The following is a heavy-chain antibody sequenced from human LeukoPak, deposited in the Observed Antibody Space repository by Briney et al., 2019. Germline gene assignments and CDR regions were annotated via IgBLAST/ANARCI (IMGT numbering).Heavy chain of an antibody. Sequence: GGSLRLSCAASGFTISFYWMSWVRQAPGKGLEWVANINQAASEKNYVDSAKGRFTISRDNAKNSLYLQMNSVRAEDTAMYYCVRDGGYYGPDSWGQGALVSVSS. CDR3: VRDGGYYGPDS. V-gene: IGHV3-7*04. CDR2: INQAASEK. D-gene: IGHD3-10*01. CDR1: GFTISFYW. J-gene: IGHJ4*02.